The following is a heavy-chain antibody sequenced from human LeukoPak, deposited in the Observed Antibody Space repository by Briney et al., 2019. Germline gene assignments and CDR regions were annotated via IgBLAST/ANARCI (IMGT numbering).Heavy chain of an antibody. J-gene: IGHJ6*03. CDR2: IWYDGSNK. V-gene: IGHV3-33*01. CDR3: ARGNYDFWSSYYYYYYYMDV. CDR1: GFTFSSYG. Sequence: PGGSLRLSCAASGFTFSSYGMHWVRQAPGKGLEWVAVIWYDGSNKYYADSVKGRFTISRDNSKNTLYLQMNSLRAEDTAVYYCARGNYDFWSSYYYYYYYMDVWGKGTTVTVSS. D-gene: IGHD3-3*01.